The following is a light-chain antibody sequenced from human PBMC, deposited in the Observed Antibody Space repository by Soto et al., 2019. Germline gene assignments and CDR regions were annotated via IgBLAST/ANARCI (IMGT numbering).Light chain of an antibody. CDR1: QSISSY. J-gene: IGKJ4*01. V-gene: IGKV1-39*01. Sequence: DIQMTQSPSSLSASVGDRVTIACRASQSISSYLNWYQQKPGKAPKLLIYAASSLQSGVPSRFSGSGSGTDFTLTISSLQPEDFANYYCQQSYSTPLTFGGGNKV. CDR3: QQSYSTPLT. CDR2: AAS.